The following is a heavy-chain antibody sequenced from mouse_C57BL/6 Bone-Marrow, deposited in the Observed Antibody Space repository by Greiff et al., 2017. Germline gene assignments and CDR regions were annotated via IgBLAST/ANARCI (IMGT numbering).Heavy chain of an antibody. CDR1: GYTFTSYW. V-gene: IGHV1-50*01. Sequence: VQLQQSGAELVKPGASVKLSCKASGYTFTSYWLQWVKQRPGQGLEWIGEIDPSDSYTNYNQKFKGKATLTVDTSSSRAYMQLSSLTSKDSAVDYCAIRSRNYGNYYFDYWGQGTTLTVSS. D-gene: IGHD2-1*01. CDR3: AIRSRNYGNYYFDY. J-gene: IGHJ2*01. CDR2: IDPSDSYT.